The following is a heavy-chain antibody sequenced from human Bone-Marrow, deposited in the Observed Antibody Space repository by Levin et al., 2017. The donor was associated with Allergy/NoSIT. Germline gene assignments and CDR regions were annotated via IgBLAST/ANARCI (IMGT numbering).Heavy chain of an antibody. Sequence: ASETLSLTCAVSGGSISSSYWWTWVRQPPGKGLEWIGEVYHSGSTNYNPSLKSRVTISVDESQNQFSLRLSSVTAADTAVYYCARGPDFDYWGQGTLVTVSS. V-gene: IGHV4-4*02. CDR3: ARGPDFDY. CDR2: VYHSGST. J-gene: IGHJ4*02. CDR1: GGSISSSYW.